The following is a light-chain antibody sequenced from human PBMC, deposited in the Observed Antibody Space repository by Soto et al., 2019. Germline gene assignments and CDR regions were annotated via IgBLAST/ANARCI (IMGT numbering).Light chain of an antibody. J-gene: IGKJ2*01. CDR1: QSISSH. CDR2: VAS. V-gene: IGKV1-39*01. Sequence: IQMTQSPSSLSASVGDRVTITCRASQSISSHLNWYQQKPGTAPKLLIYVASSLQSGVPSRFTGSGSETDFTLTISSLQPEDFAIYYCQQSDSTPYTFGPGTKLEIK. CDR3: QQSDSTPYT.